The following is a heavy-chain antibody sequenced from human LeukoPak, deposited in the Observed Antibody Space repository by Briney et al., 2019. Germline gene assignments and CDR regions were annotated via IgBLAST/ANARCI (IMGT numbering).Heavy chain of an antibody. CDR1: GDSISSYY. CDR3: ARGIGTSYDSSRDAFDI. Sequence: SETLSLTCTVSGDSISSYYWSWIRQPAGKGLEWIGRIYSPGTNYNYNPSVKGRVTISIDTSKNQFSLKLTSVTAADTAVYYCARGIGTSYDSSRDAFDIWGQGTMVTVSS. D-gene: IGHD3-22*01. V-gene: IGHV4-4*07. J-gene: IGHJ3*02. CDR2: IYSPGTNY.